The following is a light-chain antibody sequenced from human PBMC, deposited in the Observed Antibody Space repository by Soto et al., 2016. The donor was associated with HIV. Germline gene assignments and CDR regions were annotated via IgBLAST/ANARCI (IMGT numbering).Light chain of an antibody. V-gene: IGKV1-5*03. CDR3: QQYNTVPWT. J-gene: IGKJ1*01. CDR1: QSINSW. CDR2: KAS. Sequence: DIQMTQSPSTLSASVGDRVTITCRASQSINSWLAWYQQKPGKAPKLLIYKASSLESGVPSRFRGSGSGTDFTLTLSSVQPDDVGTYYCQQYNTVPWTFGQGTKLEMK.